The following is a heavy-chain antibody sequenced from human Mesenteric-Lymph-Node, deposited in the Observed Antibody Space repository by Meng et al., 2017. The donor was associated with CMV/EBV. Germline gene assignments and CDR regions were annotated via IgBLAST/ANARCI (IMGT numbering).Heavy chain of an antibody. CDR3: ARDDSSAYYYPLAY. J-gene: IGHJ4*02. V-gene: IGHV1-2*02. CDR1: GYTFTGYY. Sequence: ASVKVSCKASGYTFTGYYMYWVRQAPGQGLEWMGWINPNSGGTNYAQKFQGRVTMTRDTPISTAYMELSRLRSDDTAVYYCARDDSSAYYYPLAYWGQGTLVTVSS. D-gene: IGHD3-22*01. CDR2: INPNSGGT.